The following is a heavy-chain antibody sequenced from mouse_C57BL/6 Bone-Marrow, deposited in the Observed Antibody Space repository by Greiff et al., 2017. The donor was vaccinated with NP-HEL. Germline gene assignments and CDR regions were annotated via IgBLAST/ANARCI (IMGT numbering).Heavy chain of an antibody. V-gene: IGHV1-81*01. CDR2: IYPRSGNT. CDR1: GYTFTSYG. Sequence: VQRVESGAELARPGASVKLSCKASGYTFTSYGISWVKQRTGQGLEWIGEIYPRSGNTYYNEKFKGKATLTADKSSSTAYMELRSLTSEDSAVYFCARPIYYDYLDYWGQGTTLTVSS. J-gene: IGHJ2*01. D-gene: IGHD2-4*01. CDR3: ARPIYYDYLDY.